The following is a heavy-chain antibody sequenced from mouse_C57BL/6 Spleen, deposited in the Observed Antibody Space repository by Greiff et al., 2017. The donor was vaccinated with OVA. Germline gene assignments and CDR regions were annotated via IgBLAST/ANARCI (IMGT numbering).Heavy chain of an antibody. CDR1: GYSFTGYY. CDR3: ARILYYDYEDVKYYYAMDD. D-gene: IGHD2-4*01. V-gene: IGHV1-42*01. Sequence: VQLQQSGPELVKPGASVKISCKASGYSFTGYYMNWVKQSPEKSLEWIGEINPSTGGTTYNQKFKAKGTLTVDKSSSTAYMQLKSLTSEDSAVYHCARILYYDYEDVKYYYAMDDWGQGTSLTVSS. J-gene: IGHJ4*01. CDR2: INPSTGGT.